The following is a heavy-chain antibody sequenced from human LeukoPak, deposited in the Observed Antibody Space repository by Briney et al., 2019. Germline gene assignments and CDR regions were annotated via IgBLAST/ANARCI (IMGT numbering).Heavy chain of an antibody. CDR3: ARGPPSITMVRGVILFSGWFDP. CDR1: GGPFSGYY. CDR2: INHSGST. V-gene: IGHV4-34*01. Sequence: KPSETLSLTCAVYGGPFSGYYWSWIRQPPGKGLEWIGEINHSGSTNYNPSLKSRVTISVDTSKNQFSLKLSSVTAADTAVYYCARGPPSITMVRGVILFSGWFDPWGQGTLVTVSS. D-gene: IGHD3-10*01. J-gene: IGHJ5*02.